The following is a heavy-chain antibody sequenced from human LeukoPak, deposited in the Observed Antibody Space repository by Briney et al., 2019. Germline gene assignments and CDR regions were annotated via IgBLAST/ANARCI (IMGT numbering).Heavy chain of an antibody. Sequence: GGSLRLSCTASGFTVSSNYMSWVRQAPGKGLEWVSVIYSGGTTYYADSVKGRFTTSRDNSKNTLYLQMNSLRAADTAVYYCARDKGTSYLSSFDYWGQGTLVTVSS. D-gene: IGHD6-6*01. V-gene: IGHV3-53*05. CDR1: GFTVSSNY. CDR3: ARDKGTSYLSSFDY. CDR2: IYSGGTT. J-gene: IGHJ4*02.